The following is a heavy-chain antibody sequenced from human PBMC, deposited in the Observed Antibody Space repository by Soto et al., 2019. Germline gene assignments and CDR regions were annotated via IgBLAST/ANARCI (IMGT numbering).Heavy chain of an antibody. D-gene: IGHD5-12*01. CDR1: GGSFSGYY. CDR2: INHSGST. J-gene: IGHJ4*02. V-gene: IGHV4-34*01. Sequence: SETLSLTCAVYGGSFSGYYWSWIRQPPGKGLEWIGEINHSGSTNYNPSLKSRVTISVDTSKNQFSLKLSSVTAADTAVYYCARLAPRDYHGRYGYSGYGRYYFDYWGQGTLVT. CDR3: ARLAPRDYHGRYGYSGYGRYYFDY.